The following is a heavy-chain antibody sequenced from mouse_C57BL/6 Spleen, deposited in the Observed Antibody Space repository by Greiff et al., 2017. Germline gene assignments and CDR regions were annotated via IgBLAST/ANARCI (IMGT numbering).Heavy chain of an antibody. J-gene: IGHJ2*01. CDR2: IDPSDSET. D-gene: IGHD4-1*01. CDR3: ARGGGTYYLDY. V-gene: IGHV1-52*01. CDR1: GYTFTSYW. Sequence: QVQLQQPGAELVRPGSSVKLSCKASGYTFTSYWMHWVKQRPIQGLEWIGNIDPSDSETHYNQKFKDKATLTVDKSSSPAYMQLSSLTSEDSAVYYCARGGGTYYLDYWGQGTTLTVSS.